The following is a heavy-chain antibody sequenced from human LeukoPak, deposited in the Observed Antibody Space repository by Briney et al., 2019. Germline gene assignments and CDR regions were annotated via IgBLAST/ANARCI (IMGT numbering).Heavy chain of an antibody. Sequence: GTSLRLSCAVSGFSFYTYGIHWVRHAPGKGLEWVAVIWNDGSNKYYADSVKGRFTISRDNSKNTLYLQMNSLRTEDTAVYFCATEVKAAAGIDTGSYYYNGMDVWGQGTTVTVSS. CDR2: IWNDGSNK. D-gene: IGHD6-13*01. CDR1: GFSFYTYG. CDR3: ATEVKAAAGIDTGSYYYNGMDV. J-gene: IGHJ6*02. V-gene: IGHV3-33*01.